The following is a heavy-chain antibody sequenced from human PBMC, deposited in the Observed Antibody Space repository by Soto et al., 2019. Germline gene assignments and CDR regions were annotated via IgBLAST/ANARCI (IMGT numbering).Heavy chain of an antibody. V-gene: IGHV1-58*02. CDR3: AAPRVNTYYDILTGSSNYYYYYGMDV. CDR1: GFTFTSSA. CDR2: IVVGSGNT. D-gene: IGHD3-9*01. Sequence: GASVKVPCKASGFTFTSSAMQWVRQARGQRLEWIGWIVVGSGNTNYAQKFQERVTITRDMSTSTAYMELSSLRSEDTAVYYCAAPRVNTYYDILTGSSNYYYYYGMDVWGQGTTVTVSS. J-gene: IGHJ6*02.